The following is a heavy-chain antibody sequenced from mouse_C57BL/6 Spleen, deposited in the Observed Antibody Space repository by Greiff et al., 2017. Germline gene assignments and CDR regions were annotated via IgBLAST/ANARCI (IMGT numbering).Heavy chain of an antibody. CDR3: AREIYYGNLCALAY. CDR2: ISPNSGST. V-gene: IGHV1-64*01. CDR1: GYTFTSYW. Sequence: QVQLQQPGAELVKPGASLKLSCKASGYTFTSYWMHWVKQRPGQGLEWIGMISPNSGSTNDNEKFKSKATLTLDKSYSTSYMQLSSLTSEDPAGYYCAREIYYGNLCALAYWGQGTSVTVSS. J-gene: IGHJ4*01. D-gene: IGHD2-1*01.